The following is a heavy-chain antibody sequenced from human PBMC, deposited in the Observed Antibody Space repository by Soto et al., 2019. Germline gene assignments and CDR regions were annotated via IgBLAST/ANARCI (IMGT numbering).Heavy chain of an antibody. D-gene: IGHD3-9*01. CDR3: ARMGESDYYILTGYSPYYYYYGMDV. J-gene: IGHJ6*02. Sequence: GASVKVSCKASGYTFTGYYMHWVRQAPGQGLEWMGWINPNSGGTNYAQKYQGWVTMTRDTSISTAYMELSRLRSDDTAVYYCARMGESDYYILTGYSPYYYYYGMDVWGQGTTVTVSS. CDR1: GYTFTGYY. V-gene: IGHV1-2*04. CDR2: INPNSGGT.